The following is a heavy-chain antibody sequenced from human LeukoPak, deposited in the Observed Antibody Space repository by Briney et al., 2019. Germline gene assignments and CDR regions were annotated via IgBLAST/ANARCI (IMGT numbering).Heavy chain of an antibody. D-gene: IGHD6-19*01. CDR1: GFTFSSYS. CDR3: AREAVAGNSALVD. V-gene: IGHV3-21*01. CDR2: ISSSSSYI. Sequence: GGCLRLSCAASGFTFSSYSMNWVRQAPGKGLEWVSSISSSSSYIYYADSVKGRFTISRDNAKNSLYLQMNSLRAEDTAVYYCAREAVAGNSALVDWGQGTLVTVPS. J-gene: IGHJ4*02.